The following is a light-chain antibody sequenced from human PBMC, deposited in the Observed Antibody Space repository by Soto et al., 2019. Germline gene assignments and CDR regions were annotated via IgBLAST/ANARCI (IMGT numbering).Light chain of an antibody. J-gene: IGKJ5*01. CDR3: QQYYSTPIT. CDR1: RSVFYSSNTNTY. Sequence: DIVMTQSPDSLAVSLGERATINCKSSRSVFYSSNTNTYLAWYQQQSGQPPRLLIDWASTRESGVPDRFSGSGAGTDFTLTINSLQAEDVAVYDWQQYYSTPITCGQGTRLEIK. V-gene: IGKV4-1*01. CDR2: WAS.